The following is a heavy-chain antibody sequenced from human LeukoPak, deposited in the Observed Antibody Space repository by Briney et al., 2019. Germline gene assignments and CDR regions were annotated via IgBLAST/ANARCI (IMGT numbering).Heavy chain of an antibody. Sequence: GASVKVSCKASGYTFTGCYMHWVRQAHGQGLEWMGWINPNSGGTNYAQKFRGRVTMTRDTSISTAYMELSRLRSDDTAVYYCARGYRLTGTTPSNWFDPWGQGTLVTVSS. CDR1: GYTFTGCY. V-gene: IGHV1-2*02. CDR2: INPNSGGT. D-gene: IGHD1-7*01. CDR3: ARGYRLTGTTPSNWFDP. J-gene: IGHJ5*02.